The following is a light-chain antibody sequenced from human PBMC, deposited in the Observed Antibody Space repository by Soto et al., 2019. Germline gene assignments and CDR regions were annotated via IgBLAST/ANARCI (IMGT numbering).Light chain of an antibody. J-gene: IGKJ2*01. CDR1: QTLRHRDGKTY. Sequence: EIVMTQNPLSLSVTPGQPASISCKASQTLRHRDGKTYLYWYLQRTGQPPQLLIHEASNRFSGVPDRFSASGSETDFTLKISRVEAEDVGVYYCMQTIQPAFTFGQGTKLEIK. CDR2: EAS. V-gene: IGKV2D-29*01. CDR3: MQTIQPAFT.